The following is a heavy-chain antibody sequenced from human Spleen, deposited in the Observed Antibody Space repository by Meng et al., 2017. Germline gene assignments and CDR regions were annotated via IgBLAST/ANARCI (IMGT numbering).Heavy chain of an antibody. D-gene: IGHD6-19*01. CDR2: INPSGGST. J-gene: IGHJ4*02. CDR1: GYNFPDYY. V-gene: IGHV1-46*01. Sequence: ASVKVSCKPSGYNFPDYYIQWVRRAPGQGLEWMGIINPSGGSTSYAQKFQGRVTMTRDTTTSSVYMELSSLRSEDTAVYYCARDREGAVAGYYFDYWGQGTLVTVSS. CDR3: ARDREGAVAGYYFDY.